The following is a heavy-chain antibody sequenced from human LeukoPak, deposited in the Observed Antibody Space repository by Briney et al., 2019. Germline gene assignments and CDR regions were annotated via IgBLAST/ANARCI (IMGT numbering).Heavy chain of an antibody. J-gene: IGHJ6*02. V-gene: IGHV4-34*01. CDR1: GGSFSGYY. CDR3: ARASTGYSYGTNYYYYGMDV. D-gene: IGHD5-18*01. Sequence: SETLSLTCAVSGGSFSGYYWSWIRQPPGKGLEWIGEINHSGSTNYNPSLKSRVTISVDTSKNQFSLKLSSVTAADTAVYYCARASTGYSYGTNYYYYGMDVWGQGTTVTVSS. CDR2: INHSGST.